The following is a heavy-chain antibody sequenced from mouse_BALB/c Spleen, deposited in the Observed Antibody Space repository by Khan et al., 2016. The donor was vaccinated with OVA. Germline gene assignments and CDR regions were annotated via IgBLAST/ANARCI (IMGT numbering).Heavy chain of an antibody. CDR3: ARSASYWFFDV. J-gene: IGHJ1*01. CDR1: GYTFTNYG. Sequence: QIQLVQSGPELKKPGETVKISCKASGYTFTNYGMNWVKQAPGKGLKWMGWINTYTGEPTYADDFKGRFAFSLETSANTAFLEHKNIKNEDTATYFCARSASYWFFDVWGAVTTVTVSS. V-gene: IGHV9-3-1*01. CDR2: INTYTGEP. D-gene: IGHD6-1*01.